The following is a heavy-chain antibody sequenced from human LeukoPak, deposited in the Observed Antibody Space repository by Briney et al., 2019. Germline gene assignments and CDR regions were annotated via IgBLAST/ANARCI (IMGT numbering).Heavy chain of an antibody. Sequence: GGSLRLSCAASGFTFSSYWMHWVRQAPGKGLVWVSRINSDGSSTSYADSVKGRFTISRDNAKNTLYLQMNSLRAEDTAVYYCTRDDGDLYYYGMDVWGQGTTVTVSS. CDR1: GFTFSSYW. CDR3: TRDDGDLYYYGMDV. J-gene: IGHJ6*02. V-gene: IGHV3-74*01. D-gene: IGHD4-17*01. CDR2: INSDGSST.